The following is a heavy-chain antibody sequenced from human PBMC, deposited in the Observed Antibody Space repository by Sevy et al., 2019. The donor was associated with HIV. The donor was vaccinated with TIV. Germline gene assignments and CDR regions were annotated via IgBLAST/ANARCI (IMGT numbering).Heavy chain of an antibody. D-gene: IGHD3-3*01. CDR1: GFTFDSYA. J-gene: IGHJ4*02. Sequence: GGSRRLSCAASGFTFDSYAMHWVRQVAGKGLEWVSTISGSGYATYYADSVKGRFIISRDTSRNTLYLQMNSLRVEDSAVYFCAKDRVTVFGVGVTFDSWGQGTLVTVSS. CDR3: AKDRVTVFGVGVTFDS. V-gene: IGHV3-23*01. CDR2: ISGSGYAT.